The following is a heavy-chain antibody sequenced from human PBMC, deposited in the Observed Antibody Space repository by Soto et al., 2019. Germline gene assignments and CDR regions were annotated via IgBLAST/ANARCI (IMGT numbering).Heavy chain of an antibody. D-gene: IGHD1-26*01. V-gene: IGHV1-3*01. CDR3: ARVVGALGHWFDP. J-gene: IGHJ5*02. CDR2: INAGNGNT. CDR1: GYSFTSYA. Sequence: ASLKISCKASGYSFTSYALDWVRQVHGQRLEWMGWINAGNGNTKYSQKFQGRVTITRDTSTSTAYMELRSLRSDDTAVYYCARVVGALGHWFDPWGQGTLVTVSS.